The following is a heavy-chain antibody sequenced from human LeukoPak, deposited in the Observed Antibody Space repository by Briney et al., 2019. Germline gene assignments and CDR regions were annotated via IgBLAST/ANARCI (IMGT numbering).Heavy chain of an antibody. CDR1: GGSISSSSFY. Sequence: SETLSLTCTVSGGSISSSSFYWGWIRQPPGKGLEWIGSIFYGGSAYYNPSLKSRVTISVDTSKNQFSLKLSSVTAADTAVYYCARHSSGWLRYGMDVWGQGTTVTVSS. CDR2: IFYGGSA. D-gene: IGHD6-19*01. V-gene: IGHV4-39*01. J-gene: IGHJ6*02. CDR3: ARHSSGWLRYGMDV.